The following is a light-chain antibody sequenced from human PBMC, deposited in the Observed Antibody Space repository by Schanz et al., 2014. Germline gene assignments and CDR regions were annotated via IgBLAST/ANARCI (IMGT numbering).Light chain of an antibody. CDR3: QQRCDWPIT. Sequence: EVVLTQSPATLSLSPGERATLSCRASQSIKSQLAWYQQKPGQAPRLLISDVSDRATGIPARFSGSGSGTDFTLTISSLEPEDFSVYYCQQRCDWPITFGGGTKVEIK. CDR2: DVS. CDR1: QSIKSQ. V-gene: IGKV3-11*01. J-gene: IGKJ4*01.